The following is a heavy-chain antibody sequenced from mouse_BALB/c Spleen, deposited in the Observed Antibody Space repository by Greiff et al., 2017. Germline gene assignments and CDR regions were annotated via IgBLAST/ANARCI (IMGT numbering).Heavy chain of an antibody. CDR1: GFTFSSFG. V-gene: IGHV5-17*02. D-gene: IGHD1-1*02. Sequence: EVKVVESGGGLVQPGGSRKLSCAASGFTFSSFGMHWVRQAPEKGLEWVAYISSGSSTIYYADTVKGRFTISRDNPKNTLFLQMTSLRSEDTAMYYCAREGGGKRVPFDYWGQGTTLTVSS. CDR2: ISSGSSTI. CDR3: AREGGGKRVPFDY. J-gene: IGHJ2*01.